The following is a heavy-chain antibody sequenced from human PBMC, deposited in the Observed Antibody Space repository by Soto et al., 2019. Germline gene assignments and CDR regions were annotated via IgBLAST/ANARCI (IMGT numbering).Heavy chain of an antibody. CDR1: GGSISSGDYY. V-gene: IGHV4-30-4*01. D-gene: IGHD3-22*01. Sequence: PSETLSLTCTVSGGSISSGDYYWSWIRQPPGKGLEWIGYIYYSGSTYYNPSLKSRVTISVDTSKNQFSLKLSSVTAADTAVYYCASRPTYYYDSSGYYHSFFDYWGQGTLVTVSS. CDR2: IYYSGST. J-gene: IGHJ4*02. CDR3: ASRPTYYYDSSGYYHSFFDY.